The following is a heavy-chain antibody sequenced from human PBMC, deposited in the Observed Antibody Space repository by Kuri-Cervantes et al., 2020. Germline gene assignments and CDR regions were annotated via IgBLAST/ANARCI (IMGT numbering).Heavy chain of an antibody. CDR1: GGSFSGYY. Sequence: SETLSLTCAVYGGSFSGYYWSWIRQPPGKGLEWIGEINHSGSTNYNPSLKSRVTISVDTFKNQFSLKLSSVTAADTAVYYCARAIVATITVGYFDYWGQGTLVTVSS. V-gene: IGHV4-34*01. CDR3: ARAIVATITVGYFDY. D-gene: IGHD5-12*01. J-gene: IGHJ4*02. CDR2: INHSGST.